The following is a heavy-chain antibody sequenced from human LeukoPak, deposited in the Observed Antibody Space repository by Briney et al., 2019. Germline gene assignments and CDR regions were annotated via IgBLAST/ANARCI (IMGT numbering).Heavy chain of an antibody. J-gene: IGHJ3*01. D-gene: IGHD4-23*01. Sequence: AGSLRLSCAASGFTFSSYEMNWVRQAPGKGLKWVSYISSSGSSILYAESVKGRFTISRDNAKKSLYLQMNSLRPEDTAMYYCARDGVDNGDKEDAFDVWGQGTSVTVSS. V-gene: IGHV3-48*03. CDR3: ARDGVDNGDKEDAFDV. CDR2: ISSSGSSI. CDR1: GFTFSSYE.